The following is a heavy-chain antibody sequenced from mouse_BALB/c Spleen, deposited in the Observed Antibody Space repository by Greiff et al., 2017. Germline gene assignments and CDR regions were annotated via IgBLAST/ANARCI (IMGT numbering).Heavy chain of an antibody. CDR2: ISSGSSTI. V-gene: IGHV5-17*02. CDR3: ARFPRYAMDY. CDR1: GFTFSSFG. Sequence: EVKLMESGGGLVQPGGSRKLSCAASGFTFSSFGMHWVRQAPEKGLEWVAYISSGSSTIYYADTVKGRFTISRDNPKNTLFLQMTSLRSEDTAMYYCARFPRYAMDYWGQGTSVTVSS. J-gene: IGHJ4*01.